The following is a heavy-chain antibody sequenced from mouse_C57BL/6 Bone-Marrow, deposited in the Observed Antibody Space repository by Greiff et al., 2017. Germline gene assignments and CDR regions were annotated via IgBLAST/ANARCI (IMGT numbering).Heavy chain of an antibody. D-gene: IGHD1-1*01. Sequence: VQLVESGPELVKPGASVKLSCKASGYTFTSYDINWVKQRPGQGLEWIGWIYPRVGSTKYNAKFTGKATLTVDTSSSTAYMELHSLTSEDSAVYFCARSHYGSTPFAYWGQGTLVTVSA. J-gene: IGHJ3*01. CDR3: ARSHYGSTPFAY. V-gene: IGHV1-85*01. CDR1: GYTFTSYD. CDR2: IYPRVGST.